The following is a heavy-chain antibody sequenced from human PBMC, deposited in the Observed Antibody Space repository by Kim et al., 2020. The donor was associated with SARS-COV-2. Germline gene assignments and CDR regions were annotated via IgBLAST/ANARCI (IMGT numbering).Heavy chain of an antibody. CDR1: GFPFRTYP. CDR2: ISSSGDRT. V-gene: IGHV3-23*01. CDR3: AKVISQTDYYWYGMDG. Sequence: GGSLRLSCAASGFPFRTYPMIWVRQPPGKGPEGVSSISSSGDRTYYSSGSLKGRFTISRDTSRNTLYMHMNSRRAEDTAVYYCAKVISQTDYYWYGMDGWGQGTTVTASS. J-gene: IGHJ6*02.